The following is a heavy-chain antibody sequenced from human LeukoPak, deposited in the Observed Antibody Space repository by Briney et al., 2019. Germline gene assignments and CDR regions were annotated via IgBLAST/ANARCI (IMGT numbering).Heavy chain of an antibody. J-gene: IGHJ4*02. D-gene: IGHD1-26*01. CDR1: GFTFSSYS. CDR3: ASSGSYRFDY. V-gene: IGHV3-48*02. CDR2: VTASGAAM. Sequence: GGSLRLSCAASGFTFSSYSMNWVRQAPGKGLEWVSHVTASGAAMFYADSVKGRFTISRDNAKNSLYLQMNSLRDEDTAVYYCASSGSYRFDYWGQGTLVTVSS.